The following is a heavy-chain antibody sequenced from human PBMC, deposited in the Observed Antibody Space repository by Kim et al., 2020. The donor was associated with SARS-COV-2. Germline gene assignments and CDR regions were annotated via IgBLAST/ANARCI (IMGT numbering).Heavy chain of an antibody. Sequence: GSTNYHPSLKSRVTISVDTSKNQFSLKLSSVTAADTAVYYCARGYKLGNPWGQGTLVTVSS. CDR2: GST. V-gene: IGHV4-59*09. J-gene: IGHJ5*02. D-gene: IGHD1-1*01. CDR3: ARGYKLGNP.